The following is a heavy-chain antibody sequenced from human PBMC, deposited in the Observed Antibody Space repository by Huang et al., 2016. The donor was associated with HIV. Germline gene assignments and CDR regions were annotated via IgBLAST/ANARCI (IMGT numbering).Heavy chain of an antibody. V-gene: IGHV3-53*01. Sequence: EVQLVESGGGLIQPGGSLRLSCAASGFTVSSNYMSWVRQAPVKWLEWVLVSYSGGSTNYADSGKGRFTISRDNSKNTLYLQRNSLRAEDTAVYYCARASMTTVTPSYGMDVWGQGTTVTVSS. J-gene: IGHJ6*02. CDR3: ARASMTTVTPSYGMDV. CDR1: GFTVSSNY. CDR2: SYSGGST. D-gene: IGHD4-17*01.